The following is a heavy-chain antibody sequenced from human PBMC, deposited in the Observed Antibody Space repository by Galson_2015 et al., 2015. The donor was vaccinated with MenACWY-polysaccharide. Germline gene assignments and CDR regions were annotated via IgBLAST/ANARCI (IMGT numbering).Heavy chain of an antibody. V-gene: IGHV3-30*02. D-gene: IGHD3-3*01. Sequence: SLRLSCAASGFTFSAYGMHWVRQAPGKGLEWVAFVQYEGRNKNYADSAKGRFTISRDNSENTLYLQMSSLRPDDTAVYYCAKAGGYDFWSGFHWLNCFDPGAQAPLVTASS. CDR3: AKAGGYDFWSGFHWLNCFDP. CDR2: VQYEGRNK. CDR1: GFTFSAYG. J-gene: IGHJ5*02.